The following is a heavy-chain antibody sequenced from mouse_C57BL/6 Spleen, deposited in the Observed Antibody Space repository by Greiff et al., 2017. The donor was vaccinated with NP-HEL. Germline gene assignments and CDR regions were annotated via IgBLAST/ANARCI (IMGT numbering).Heavy chain of an antibody. CDR3: ARRDSNNYYAMDY. D-gene: IGHD2-5*01. CDR1: GYTFTSYW. Sequence: QVQLQQPGAELVMPGASVKLSCKASGYTFTSYWMHWVKQRPGQGLEWIGEIDPSDSYTNYNQKFKGKSTLTVDKSSSTAYMQLSSLTSEDSAVYYCARRDSNNYYAMDYWGQGTSVTVSS. J-gene: IGHJ4*01. V-gene: IGHV1-69*01. CDR2: IDPSDSYT.